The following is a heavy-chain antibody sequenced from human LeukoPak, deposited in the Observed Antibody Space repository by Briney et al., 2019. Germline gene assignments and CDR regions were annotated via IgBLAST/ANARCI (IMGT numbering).Heavy chain of an antibody. D-gene: IGHD6-19*01. Sequence: GASVKVSCKASGYTFTGYYMHWVRQAPGQGLEWMGWINPNSGGTNYAQKFQGRVTMTRDTSISTAYMELSRLISDDTAAYYCAREVAVAGMSDSWFDPWGQGTLVTVSS. CDR1: GYTFTGYY. V-gene: IGHV1-2*02. J-gene: IGHJ5*02. CDR3: AREVAVAGMSDSWFDP. CDR2: INPNSGGT.